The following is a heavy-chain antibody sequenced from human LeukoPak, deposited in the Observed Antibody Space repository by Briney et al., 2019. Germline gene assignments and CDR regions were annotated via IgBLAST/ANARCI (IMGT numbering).Heavy chain of an antibody. Sequence: PSETLSLTCTVSGGSISSGSYYWRWIRQPAGTGLEWIGRIYTSGSTNYNPSLKSRVTISVDTSKNQFSLKLSSVTAADTAVYYCARDQEAYCSSTSCYEYYYYMDVWGKGTTVTISS. D-gene: IGHD2-2*01. CDR1: GGSISSGSYY. V-gene: IGHV4-61*02. J-gene: IGHJ6*03. CDR3: ARDQEAYCSSTSCYEYYYYMDV. CDR2: IYTSGST.